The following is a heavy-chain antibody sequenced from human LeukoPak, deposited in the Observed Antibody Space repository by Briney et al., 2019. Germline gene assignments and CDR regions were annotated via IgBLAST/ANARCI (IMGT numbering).Heavy chain of an antibody. CDR3: ATCGGDCYYFDY. D-gene: IGHD2-21*02. J-gene: IGHJ4*02. V-gene: IGHV1-69*04. CDR1: GGTFNSYA. Sequence: SVKVSCKASGGTFNSYAISWVRQAPGQGLEWMGRIIPILGIANYAQKFQGRVTITADKSTSTAYMELSSRRCEDTAVYYCATCGGDCYYFDYWGQGTLVTVSS. CDR2: IIPILGIA.